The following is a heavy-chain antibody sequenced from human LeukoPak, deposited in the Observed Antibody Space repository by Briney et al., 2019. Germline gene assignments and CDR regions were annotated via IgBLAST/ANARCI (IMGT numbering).Heavy chain of an antibody. CDR2: ISSGSTYT. CDR1: GFTFSDLY. V-gene: IGHV3-11*05. J-gene: IGHJ4*02. Sequence: SGGSLRLSCEVSGFTFSDLYMSWIRQAPGKRLEWVSYISSGSTYTNYADSVEGRFAISRDNAKDSLYLQMNSLRAEHTAVYYCARGDYGGDYFDYWGQGTLVTASS. CDR3: ARGDYGGDYFDY. D-gene: IGHD4-23*01.